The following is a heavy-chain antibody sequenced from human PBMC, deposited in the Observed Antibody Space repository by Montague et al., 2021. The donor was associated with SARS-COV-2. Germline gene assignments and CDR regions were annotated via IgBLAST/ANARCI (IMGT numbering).Heavy chain of an antibody. Sequence: SETLSLTCSVSGGSTSNYYWTWIRQSPGKGLQWIGYIFFTGGTKLNPSLKSRVPRSLDTSKNHFSLGWSAVTAADTARYYCARAQNICFIANCVNYFDLWGLGALVTVSS. CDR3: ARAQNICFIANCVNYFDL. CDR1: GGSTSNYY. V-gene: IGHV4-59*01. D-gene: IGHD2-15*01. CDR2: IFFTGGT. J-gene: IGHJ4*02.